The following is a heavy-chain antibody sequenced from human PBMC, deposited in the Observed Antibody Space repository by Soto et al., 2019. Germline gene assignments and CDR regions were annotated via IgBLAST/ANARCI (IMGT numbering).Heavy chain of an antibody. Sequence: PGGSLRLSCAASGFTFSSYAMSWVRQAPGKGLEWVSAISGSGGSTYYADSVKGRFTISRDNSKNTLYLQMNSLRAEDTAVYYCAKDPNYDFWSGQYYFDYWGQGTLVTVSP. D-gene: IGHD3-3*01. CDR3: AKDPNYDFWSGQYYFDY. CDR1: GFTFSSYA. J-gene: IGHJ4*02. CDR2: ISGSGGST. V-gene: IGHV3-23*01.